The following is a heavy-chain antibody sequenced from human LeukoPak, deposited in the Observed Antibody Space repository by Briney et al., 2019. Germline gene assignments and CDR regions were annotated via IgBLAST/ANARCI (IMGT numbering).Heavy chain of an antibody. D-gene: IGHD5-18*01. Sequence: PGRCLRLSCAASGFTFSSYAMHWVRQAPGKGLEWVAVISYDGSNKYYADSVKGRFTISRDNSKNTLYLQMNSLRAEDTAVYYCARDPYSYGYVNYWGQGTLVTVSS. CDR1: GFTFSSYA. J-gene: IGHJ4*02. CDR2: ISYDGSNK. CDR3: ARDPYSYGYVNY. V-gene: IGHV3-30*04.